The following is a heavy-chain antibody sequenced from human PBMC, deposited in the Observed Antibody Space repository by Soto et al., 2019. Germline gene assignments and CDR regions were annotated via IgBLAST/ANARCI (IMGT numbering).Heavy chain of an antibody. J-gene: IGHJ1*01. D-gene: IGHD3-10*01. V-gene: IGHV1-2*02. CDR2: INPSSGDT. CDR3: ARGGRDKDYF. CDR1: GYTFTGYF. Sequence: QVQLVQSGAEVKKPGASVKVSCKASGYTFTGYFMHWVRQAPGQGLEWMGSINPSSGDTKYAQKFQGSVTMARETSTSTVYMYLLRLSSKDTAVNYAARGGRDKDYF.